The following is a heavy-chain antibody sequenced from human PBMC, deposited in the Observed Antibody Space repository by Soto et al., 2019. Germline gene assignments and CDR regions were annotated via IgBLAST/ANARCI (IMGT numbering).Heavy chain of an antibody. V-gene: IGHV1-2*02. D-gene: IGHD5-18*01. Sequence: ASVKVSCKASGYTFSAYYMHWLREAPGQGLEWLGWINPNTGGTYSAQRSQGRVTLTRDTSISTAYMELTSLTSDDTAVYYCARDFRDTLLVDWGQGTLVTVSS. CDR3: ARDFRDTLLVD. CDR1: GYTFSAYY. J-gene: IGHJ4*01. CDR2: INPNTGGT.